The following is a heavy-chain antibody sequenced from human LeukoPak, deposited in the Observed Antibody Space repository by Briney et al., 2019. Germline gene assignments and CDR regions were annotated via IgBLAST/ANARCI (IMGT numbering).Heavy chain of an antibody. D-gene: IGHD3-10*01. CDR3: ARGVYYGSGNYYNVWIY. CDR1: GGSFSGYY. Sequence: PSETLSLTCAVYGGSFSGYYWSWIRQPPGKGLEWIGEINHSGSTNYNPSLKSRVTISVDTSKNQFSLKLSSVTAADTAVYYCARGVYYGSGNYYNVWIYWGQGTLVTVSS. V-gene: IGHV4-34*01. J-gene: IGHJ4*02. CDR2: INHSGST.